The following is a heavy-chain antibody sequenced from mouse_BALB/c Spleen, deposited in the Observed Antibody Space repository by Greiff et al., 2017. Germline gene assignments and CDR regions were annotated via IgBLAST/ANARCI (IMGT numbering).Heavy chain of an antibody. CDR3: TRAALLRNYAMDY. CDR1: GFTFSSYT. V-gene: IGHV5-6-4*01. J-gene: IGHJ4*01. Sequence: EVHLVESGGGLVKPGGSLKLSCAASGFTFSSYTMSWVRQTPEKRLEWVATISSGGSYTYYPDSVKGRFTISRDNAKNTLYLQMSSLKSEDTAMYYCTRAALLRNYAMDYWGQGTSVTVSS. CDR2: ISSGGSYT. D-gene: IGHD1-1*01.